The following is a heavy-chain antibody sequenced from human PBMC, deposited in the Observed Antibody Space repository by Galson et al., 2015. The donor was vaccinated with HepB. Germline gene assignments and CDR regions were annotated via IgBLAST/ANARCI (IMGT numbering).Heavy chain of an antibody. CDR3: ARGDGRGYFHYYAMDV. CDR2: IAYHGNNE. D-gene: IGHD3-10*01. V-gene: IGHV3-30-3*01. J-gene: IGHJ6*02. Sequence: SLRLSYAASGFTFSTYSMNWVRQAPGKGLEWVAVIAYHGNNEYYADSVKGRVTISRDNSKNTLYLQMNSLRAEDTAVYFCARGDGRGYFHYYAMDVWGQGTTVTVSS. CDR1: GFTFSTYS.